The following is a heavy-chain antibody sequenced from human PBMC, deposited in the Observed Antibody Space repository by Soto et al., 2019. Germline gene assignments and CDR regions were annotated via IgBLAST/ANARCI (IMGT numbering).Heavy chain of an antibody. V-gene: IGHV4-31*03. CDR2: IYYSGST. CDR3: ARWGGSSRPCDY. D-gene: IGHD6-6*01. J-gene: IGHJ4*02. CDR1: DGSIGSVGYY. Sequence: PSETLSLTCTVSDGSIGSVGYYWSWIRQHPGKGLEWIGYIYYSGSTYYNPSLKSRVTISVDTSKNQFSLKLNSVTAADTAVYYCARWGGSSRPCDYWGQGTLVTVSS.